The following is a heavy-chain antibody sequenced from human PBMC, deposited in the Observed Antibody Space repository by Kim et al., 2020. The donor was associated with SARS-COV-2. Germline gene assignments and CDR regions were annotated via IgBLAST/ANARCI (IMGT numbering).Heavy chain of an antibody. CDR1: GFTFSSYA. D-gene: IGHD3-10*01. Sequence: GGSLRLSCAASGFTFSSYAMSWVRQAPGKGLEWVSAISGSGGSTYYADSVKSRFTISRDNSKNTLYLQMNSLRAEDTAVYYCAKGSHYIWFGETLLSYGMDVWGQGPTVPVSS. CDR3: AKGSHYIWFGETLLSYGMDV. CDR2: ISGSGGST. J-gene: IGHJ6*02. V-gene: IGHV3-23*01.